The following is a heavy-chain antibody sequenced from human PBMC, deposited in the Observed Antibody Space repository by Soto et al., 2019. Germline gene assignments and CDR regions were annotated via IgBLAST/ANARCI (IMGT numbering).Heavy chain of an antibody. Sequence: PSETLFLTCTVSGGSITTGGYYWSWIRQLPGKGLEWIGHRYYSESTYYNPSLKSRVSISLDTSKNQFSLKLSFVTAADTAMYYCARTKCSGGSCYSWSLDYWGQGTPVTVSS. CDR2: RYYSEST. CDR1: GGSITTGGYY. D-gene: IGHD2-15*01. V-gene: IGHV4-31*03. CDR3: ARTKCSGGSCYSWSLDY. J-gene: IGHJ4*02.